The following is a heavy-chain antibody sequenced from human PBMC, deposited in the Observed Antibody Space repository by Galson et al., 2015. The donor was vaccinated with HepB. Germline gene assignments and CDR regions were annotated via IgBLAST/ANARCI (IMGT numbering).Heavy chain of an antibody. V-gene: IGHV4-59*01. D-gene: IGHD3-16*01. CDR3: ARGSWGGGV. CDR2: VYYSGTT. J-gene: IGHJ4*02. CDR1: AGSITDYY. Sequence: SETLSLTCTVAAGSITDYYGSWIRQPPGKGLEWIGYVYYSGTTNYSPSLMNRATISVDASKNQFSLSLKSVTAADPAVYYCARGSWGGGVWGQGIMVTVSS.